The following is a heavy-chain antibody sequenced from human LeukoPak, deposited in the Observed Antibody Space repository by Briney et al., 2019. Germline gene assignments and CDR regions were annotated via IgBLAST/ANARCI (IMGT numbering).Heavy chain of an antibody. CDR1: GFTFGNAW. Sequence: PGGSLRLSCAASGFTFGNAWMSWVRQAPGKGLEWVGRIKSKADGGTTDYAAPVKGRFTISRDDSKNTLYLQMNSLKTEDTAVYYCTTDSGYDYWTGYYYYGMDVWGQGTTVTVSS. V-gene: IGHV3-15*01. CDR2: IKSKADGGTT. J-gene: IGHJ6*02. D-gene: IGHD5-12*01. CDR3: TTDSGYDYWTGYYYYGMDV.